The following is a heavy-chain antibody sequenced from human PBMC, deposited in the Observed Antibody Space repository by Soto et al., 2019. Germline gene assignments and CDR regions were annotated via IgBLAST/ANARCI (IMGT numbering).Heavy chain of an antibody. CDR2: ISSSSSVI. V-gene: IGHV3-48*02. CDR1: GFSFSSYS. D-gene: IGHD2-15*01. Sequence: AGGSLRLSCATSGFSFSSYSMHWVRQAPGKGLEWVSYISSSSSVIHYADSVKGRFTVSRDNAKNSLSLQMNSLRDEDTAVYYCARECSGGSCYPALGGLDVWGQGTTVTVSS. J-gene: IGHJ6*02. CDR3: ARECSGGSCYPALGGLDV.